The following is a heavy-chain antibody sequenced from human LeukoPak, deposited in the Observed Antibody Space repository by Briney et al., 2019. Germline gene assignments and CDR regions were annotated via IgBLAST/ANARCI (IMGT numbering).Heavy chain of an antibody. CDR2: IYYSGST. Sequence: SETLSLTCTVSGGSISSYYWSWIRQPPGKGLEWIGYIYYSGSTNYNPSLKSRVTISVDTSKNQFSLKLSSETAADTAVYYCARGYCSGGSCRPVPYYFDYWGQGTLVTVSS. V-gene: IGHV4-59*01. CDR3: ARGYCSGGSCRPVPYYFDY. D-gene: IGHD2-15*01. CDR1: GGSISSYY. J-gene: IGHJ4*02.